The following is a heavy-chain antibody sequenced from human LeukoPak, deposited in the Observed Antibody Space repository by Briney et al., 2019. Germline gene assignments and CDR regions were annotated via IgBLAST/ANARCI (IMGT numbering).Heavy chain of an antibody. CDR2: INPNSGGT. CDR3: ARDFQNRKWYDGPGYYFDF. V-gene: IGHV1-2*02. D-gene: IGHD2-15*01. CDR1: GYTFTDYY. J-gene: IGHJ4*02. Sequence: ASVKVSCKASGYTFTDYYIHWARQAPGQGLEWMGWINPNSGGTNYSQTFRGRVSMTSDTSISTAYMDLSRLTSDDTAIYFCARDFQNRKWYDGPGYYFDFWGQGTLVTVSS.